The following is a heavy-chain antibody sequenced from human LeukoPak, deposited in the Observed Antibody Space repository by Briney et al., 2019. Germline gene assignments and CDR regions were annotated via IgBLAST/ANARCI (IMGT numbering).Heavy chain of an antibody. J-gene: IGHJ6*03. CDR2: INHSGST. V-gene: IGHV4-34*01. D-gene: IGHD2-2*01. CDR1: GGSFSGYY. Sequence: PSETLSLTCAVYGGSFSGYYWSWIRQPPGKGLEWIGEINHSGSTYYNPSLKSRVTISVDTSKNQFSLKLSSVTAADTAVYYCARAGDSLVFYYYMDVWGKGTTVTVSS. CDR3: ARAGDSLVFYYYMDV.